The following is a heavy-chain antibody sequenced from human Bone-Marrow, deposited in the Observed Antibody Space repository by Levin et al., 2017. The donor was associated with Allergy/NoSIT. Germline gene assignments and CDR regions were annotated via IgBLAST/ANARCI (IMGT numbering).Heavy chain of an antibody. V-gene: IGHV3-74*03. CDR2: LDVDGGST. D-gene: IGHD3-9*01. Sequence: PGGSLRLSCAASGFSFGSHWMNWVRQAPGKGLMWVARLDVDGGSTTYADSVQGRFTISRDNARKTLFLQMNSLTAEDTAVYYCARETYYEILTGPYKSQTRGALDVWGQGTTVTVSS. CDR1: GFSFGSHW. J-gene: IGHJ6*02. CDR3: ARETYYEILTGPYKSQTRGALDV.